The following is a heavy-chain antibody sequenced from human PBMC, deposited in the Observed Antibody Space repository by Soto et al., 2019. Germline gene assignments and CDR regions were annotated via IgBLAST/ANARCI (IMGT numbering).Heavy chain of an antibody. CDR3: ALALGPTTGLDY. CDR1: GSSISSGYYY. V-gene: IGHV4-30-4*01. J-gene: IGHJ4*02. CDR2: IYYSGNT. Sequence: QVQLQESGPGLVKPSQTLSLTCSVSGSSISSGYYYWSWIRQPPGKGLEWIGNIYYSGNTYYNPSLKSRHIISMDTSGNQFSLELRSVTAADTAVYYCALALGPTTGLDYWGQGTLVTVSS. D-gene: IGHD1-26*01.